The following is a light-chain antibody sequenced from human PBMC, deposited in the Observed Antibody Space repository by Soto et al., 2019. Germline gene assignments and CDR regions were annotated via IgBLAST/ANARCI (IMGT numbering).Light chain of an antibody. J-gene: IGLJ2*01. CDR2: GNS. CDR1: SSNIGAGYD. V-gene: IGLV1-40*01. Sequence: QSVLTQPPSVSGAPGQRVTISCTGSSSNIGAGYDVHWYQQLPETAPKLLIYGNSNRPSVVPDRFSGSKSGTSASLAITGLQAEDEADYYCQSYDSSLSGVVFGGGTKVTVL. CDR3: QSYDSSLSGVV.